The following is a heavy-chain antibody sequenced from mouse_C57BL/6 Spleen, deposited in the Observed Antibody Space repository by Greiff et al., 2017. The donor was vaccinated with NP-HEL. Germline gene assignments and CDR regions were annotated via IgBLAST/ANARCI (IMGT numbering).Heavy chain of an antibody. V-gene: IGHV1-82*01. D-gene: IGHD2-3*01. CDR1: GYAFSSSW. J-gene: IGHJ2*01. CDR2: IYPGDGAT. CDR3: ANLSYDGYYFDY. Sequence: QVQLKQSGPELVKPGASVKISCKASGYAFSSSWMNWVKQRPGKGLEWIGRIYPGDGATNYNGKFKGKATLTADKSSSTAFMQLSSLTSEDSAVYFCANLSYDGYYFDYWGQGTTLTVSS.